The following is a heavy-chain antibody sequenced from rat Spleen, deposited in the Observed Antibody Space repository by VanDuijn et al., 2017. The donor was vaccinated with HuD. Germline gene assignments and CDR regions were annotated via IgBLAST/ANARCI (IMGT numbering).Heavy chain of an antibody. CDR2: IWGDGST. Sequence: VQLKESGPGLVQSSQTLSLTCTVSGFSLISNTVHWVRQPPGRGLEWMGGIWGDGSTDYNSLLKSRLSISRDTSKSQVFLKMNSLQTEDIATYYCARAPSYDYDGSYYGYVMDAWGQGVSVTVSS. CDR3: ARAPSYDYDGSYYGYVMDA. CDR1: GFSLISNT. J-gene: IGHJ4*01. D-gene: IGHD1-12*02. V-gene: IGHV2-1*01.